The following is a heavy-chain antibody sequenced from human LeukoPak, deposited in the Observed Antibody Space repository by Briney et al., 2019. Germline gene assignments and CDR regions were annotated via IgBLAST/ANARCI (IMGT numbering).Heavy chain of an antibody. CDR3: ATVTDYYGSGSFDY. Sequence: ASVKVSFKVSGYTLTELSMHWVRQAPGKGLEWMGGFDPEDGETIYAQKFQGRVTMTEDTSTDTAYMELSSLRSEDTAVYYCATVTDYYGSGSFDYWGQGTLVTVSS. D-gene: IGHD3-10*01. V-gene: IGHV1-24*01. CDR2: FDPEDGET. J-gene: IGHJ4*02. CDR1: GYTLTELS.